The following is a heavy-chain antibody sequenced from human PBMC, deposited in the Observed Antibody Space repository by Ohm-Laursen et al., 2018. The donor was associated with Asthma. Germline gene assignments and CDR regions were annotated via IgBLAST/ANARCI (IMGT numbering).Heavy chain of an antibody. CDR2: ISGSGGST. CDR1: GFTFSSYA. CDR3: ARAPLLSVYYYGMDV. J-gene: IGHJ6*02. V-gene: IGHV3-23*01. D-gene: IGHD2-21*01. Sequence: SLRLSCTASGFTFSSYAMSWVRQAPGKGLEWVSAISGSGGSTYYADSVKGRFTISRDNSKNTLYLQMNSLRAEDTAVYYCARAPLLSVYYYGMDVWGQGTTVTVSS.